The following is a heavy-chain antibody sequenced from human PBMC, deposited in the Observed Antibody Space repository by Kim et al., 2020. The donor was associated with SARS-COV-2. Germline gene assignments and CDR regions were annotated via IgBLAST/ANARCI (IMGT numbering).Heavy chain of an antibody. D-gene: IGHD5-18*01. Sequence: ASVKVSCKASGYNFNSYYLHWVRQAPGQGLEWMVIMSPRGDDIIYSQKLQGRVTMTSDTSTSTVYMELRSLRSEDTAVYYCARDQGIPDKRFWFFDVWGRGTLVTVSS. J-gene: IGHJ2*01. CDR2: MSPRGDDI. V-gene: IGHV1-46*02. CDR3: ARDQGIPDKRFWFFDV. CDR1: GYNFNSYY.